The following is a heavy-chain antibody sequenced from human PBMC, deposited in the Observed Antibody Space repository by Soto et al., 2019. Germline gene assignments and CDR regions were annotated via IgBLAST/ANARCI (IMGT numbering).Heavy chain of an antibody. Sequence: PSETLSLTCTVSGASISTGGYYWNWIRQHPGKGLEWIGYIYDSGSTYYNPSLKSRLTISLDSSKNQFSLKVTSVTAADTAVYFCASDSGTYSFGYWGQGTLVTVSS. CDR2: IYDSGST. J-gene: IGHJ4*02. V-gene: IGHV4-31*03. CDR1: GASISTGGYY. D-gene: IGHD1-26*01. CDR3: ASDSGTYSFGY.